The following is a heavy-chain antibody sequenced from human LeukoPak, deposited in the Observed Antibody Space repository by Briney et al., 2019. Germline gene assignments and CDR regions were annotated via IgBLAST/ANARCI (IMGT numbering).Heavy chain of an antibody. Sequence: GGSLRLSCAASGFTFSSYSMNWVRQAPGKGLEWVSSISSSSYIYYADSVKGRFTISRDNAKNSLYLQMNSLRAEDTAVYYCARDSRSSSRDGYFDYWGQGTLVTVSS. CDR3: ARDSRSSSRDGYFDY. V-gene: IGHV3-21*01. J-gene: IGHJ4*02. CDR1: GFTFSSYS. CDR2: ISSSSYI.